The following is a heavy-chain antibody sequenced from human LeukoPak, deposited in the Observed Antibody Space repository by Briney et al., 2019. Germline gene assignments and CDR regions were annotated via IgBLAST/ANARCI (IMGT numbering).Heavy chain of an antibody. D-gene: IGHD3-3*01. CDR3: AKFDSDFWSGYPPHFQH. Sequence: GGSLRLSCAASGFTFSSYAMSWVRQAPGEGLERVSAISGSGGSTYYADSVKGRFTISRDNSKNTLYLQMNSLRAEDTAVYYCAKFDSDFWSGYPPHFQHWGQGTLVTVSS. CDR2: ISGSGGST. V-gene: IGHV3-23*01. J-gene: IGHJ1*01. CDR1: GFTFSSYA.